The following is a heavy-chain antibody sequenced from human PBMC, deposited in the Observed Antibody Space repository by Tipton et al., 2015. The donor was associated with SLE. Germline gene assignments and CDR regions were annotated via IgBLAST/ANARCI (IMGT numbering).Heavy chain of an antibody. J-gene: IGHJ4*02. CDR3: ARDPSRYSGSQSPFDY. CDR1: GGSISSSSYY. V-gene: IGHV4-39*07. D-gene: IGHD1-26*01. CDR2: IYYSGST. Sequence: TLSLTCTVSGGSISSSSYYWGWIRQPPGKGLEWIGSIYYSGSTYYNPSFKSRVTISVDTSRNQFSLKLSSVTAADTAVYYCARDPSRYSGSQSPFDYWGQGTLVTVSS.